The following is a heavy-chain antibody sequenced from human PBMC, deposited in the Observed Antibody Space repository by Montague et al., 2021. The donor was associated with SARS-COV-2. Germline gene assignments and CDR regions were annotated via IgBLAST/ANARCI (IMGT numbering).Heavy chain of an antibody. Sequence: SETLSLTCAVYGGSFSVYYCSWIRQPPGKGLEWIGEINHSGSTNYNPSLKSRVTISVDTSKSQVSLKLSSVTAADTAVYYCARMRFFDWPPHYYMDVWGKGTTVTVSS. V-gene: IGHV4-34*01. CDR3: ARMRFFDWPPHYYMDV. CDR1: GGSFSVYY. J-gene: IGHJ6*03. CDR2: INHSGST. D-gene: IGHD3-9*01.